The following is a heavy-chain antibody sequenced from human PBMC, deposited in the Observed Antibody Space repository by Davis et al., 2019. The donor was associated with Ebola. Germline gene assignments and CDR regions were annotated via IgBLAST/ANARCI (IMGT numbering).Heavy chain of an antibody. CDR3: AIGGRAGGFDY. V-gene: IGHV1-24*01. J-gene: IGHJ4*02. CDR2: FDPEDGER. CDR1: GYTFTAYY. Sequence: ASVKVSCKASGYTFTAYYIHWVRQAPGKGLEWMGRFDPEDGERIYAQKFQGRVTMTDDTSTDTAYMKLTSLRYEDTAVYYCAIGGRAGGFDYWGQGTLVTVSS.